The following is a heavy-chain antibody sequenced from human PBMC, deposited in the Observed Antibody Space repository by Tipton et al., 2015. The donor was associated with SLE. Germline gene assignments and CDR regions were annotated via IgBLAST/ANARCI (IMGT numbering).Heavy chain of an antibody. D-gene: IGHD1-7*01. Sequence: TLSLTCAVYGGSSSGYYWSWIRQPPGKGLEWIGEINHSGSTNYNPSLKSRVTISVDTSKNQFSLKLSSVTAADTAVYYCARGPRTRAFDIWGQGTMVTVSS. CDR1: GGSSSGYY. V-gene: IGHV4-34*01. J-gene: IGHJ3*02. CDR3: ARGPRTRAFDI. CDR2: INHSGST.